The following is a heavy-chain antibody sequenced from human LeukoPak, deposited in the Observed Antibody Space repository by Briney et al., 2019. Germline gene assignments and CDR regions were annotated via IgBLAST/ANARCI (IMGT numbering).Heavy chain of an antibody. CDR3: ARDSSGYYSPIYYFDY. D-gene: IGHD3-22*01. CDR2: ISFDGSNK. V-gene: IGHV3-30-3*01. J-gene: IGHJ4*02. Sequence: GGSLRLSCTASGFTFSSSAMHWVRQAPGKGLEWVAVISFDGSNKYYADSVKGRFTISRDNSKNTLYLQMNSLRAEDTAVYYCARDSSGYYSPIYYFDYWGQGTLVTVSS. CDR1: GFTFSSSA.